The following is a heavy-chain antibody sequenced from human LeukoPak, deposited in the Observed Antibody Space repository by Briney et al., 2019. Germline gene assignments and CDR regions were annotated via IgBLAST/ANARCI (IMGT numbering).Heavy chain of an antibody. CDR3: ARSTQASSTSFDS. CDR2: IYHSGST. D-gene: IGHD6-6*01. Sequence: SETLSLKCTGSGVTSSNYYWSWLGHPPGKGLKDIGFIYHSGSTNYKPSLKRRVTMSVDKSKNQRSLRLTSVTAADKAIYFCARSTQASSTSFDSWGQGTLVTVSS. V-gene: IGHV4-59*01. J-gene: IGHJ4*02. CDR1: GVTSSNYY.